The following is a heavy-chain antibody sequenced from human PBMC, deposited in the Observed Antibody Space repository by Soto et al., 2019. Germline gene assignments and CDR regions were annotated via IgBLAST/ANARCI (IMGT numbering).Heavy chain of an antibody. Sequence: PSETLSLTCAVSGGSISSGGYSWIWIRQPPGKGLEWIGYIYHSGSTYYNPSLKSRVTISVDRSKNQFSLKLSSVTAADTAVYYCARGTMVTWDYWGQGTLVTVSS. CDR3: ARGTMVTWDY. D-gene: IGHD5-18*01. V-gene: IGHV4-30-2*01. J-gene: IGHJ4*02. CDR2: IYHSGST. CDR1: GGSISSGGYS.